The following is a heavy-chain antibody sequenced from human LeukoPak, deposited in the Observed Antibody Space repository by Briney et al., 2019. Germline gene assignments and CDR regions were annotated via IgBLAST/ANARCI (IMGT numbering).Heavy chain of an antibody. J-gene: IGHJ5*02. Sequence: PSETLSLTCTVSGYSISSGYFWGWIRQPPGKGLEWIGSIYHSGYTYYNPSLKSRVTISVDTSKNQFSLKLSSVTAADTAVYYCARVWGLSSHNWFDPWGQRTLVTVSS. CDR1: GYSISSGYF. CDR2: IYHSGYT. D-gene: IGHD3-16*01. V-gene: IGHV4-38-2*02. CDR3: ARVWGLSSHNWFDP.